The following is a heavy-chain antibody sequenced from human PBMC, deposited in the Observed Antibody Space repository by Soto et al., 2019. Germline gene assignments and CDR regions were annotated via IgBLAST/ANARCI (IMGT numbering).Heavy chain of an antibody. J-gene: IGHJ6*02. CDR3: ARHARQLVRTGYGMDV. D-gene: IGHD6-6*01. Sequence: GESLKISCKASGYSFTTDWIGWVRQMPGKGLEWMGIIYPGDSDTRYSPSFQGQVTVSADKSISTAYLQWSSLKASDTAMYYCARHARQLVRTGYGMDVWGQGTTVTVYS. CDR1: GYSFTTDW. CDR2: IYPGDSDT. V-gene: IGHV5-51*01.